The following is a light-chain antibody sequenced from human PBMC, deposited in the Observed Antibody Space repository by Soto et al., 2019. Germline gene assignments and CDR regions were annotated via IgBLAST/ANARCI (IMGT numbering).Light chain of an antibody. CDR3: QQYGGSPFT. V-gene: IGKV3-20*01. CDR2: AAS. J-gene: IGKJ3*01. CDR1: QSVSVNS. Sequence: EIVLTQSPGTLSLSPGERATLSCRASQSVSVNSLAWYQQKGGQAPRLLIYAASTRATGVPDRFSGTGSGTDFALTISRLETDDSAVYYCQQYGGSPFTLGPATKVDIK.